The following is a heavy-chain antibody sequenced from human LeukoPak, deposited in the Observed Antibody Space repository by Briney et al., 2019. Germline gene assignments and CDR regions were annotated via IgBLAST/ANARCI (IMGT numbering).Heavy chain of an antibody. CDR1: GGSISSGGYY. J-gene: IGHJ4*02. CDR2: IHYSGST. CDR3: ARVVATTFFDH. Sequence: KSSETLSLTCTVSGGSISSGGYYWSWIRQHPGKGLEWIGYIHYSGSTYYIPSLKSRVTISVDTSKNQFSLKLSSVTAADTAVYYCARVVATTFFDHWGQGTWSPSPQ. V-gene: IGHV4-31*03. D-gene: IGHD5-12*01.